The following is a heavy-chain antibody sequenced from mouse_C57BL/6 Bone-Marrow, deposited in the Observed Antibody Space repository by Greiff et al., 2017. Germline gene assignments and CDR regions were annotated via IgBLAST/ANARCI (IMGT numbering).Heavy chain of an antibody. CDR3: ARKGDYYVGSPWYFDV. CDR1: GYTFTDYY. Sequence: QVQLQQSGAELVRPGASVKLSCKASGYTFTDYYINWVKQRPGQGLEWIARIYPGSGNTYYNEKFKGKATLTAEKSSSTAYMQLSRLTSEDSAVYFCARKGDYYVGSPWYFDVWGTGTTVTVSS. D-gene: IGHD1-1*01. CDR2: IYPGSGNT. J-gene: IGHJ1*03. V-gene: IGHV1-76*01.